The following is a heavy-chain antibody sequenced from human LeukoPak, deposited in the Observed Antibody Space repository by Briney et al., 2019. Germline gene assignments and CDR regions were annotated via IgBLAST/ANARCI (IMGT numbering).Heavy chain of an antibody. CDR3: AKETSSSFDY. V-gene: IGHV3-23*01. CDR1: GFTFTSYA. D-gene: IGHD6-6*01. CDR2: ISKGGST. J-gene: IGHJ4*02. Sequence: GGSLRLPCAASGFTFTSYAMNWVRQAPGKGLEWVSGISKGGSTYYTDSVKGRFTISRDYFQNALYLKMNSLRAEDTAVSYCAKETSSSFDYWGQGTLVTVSS.